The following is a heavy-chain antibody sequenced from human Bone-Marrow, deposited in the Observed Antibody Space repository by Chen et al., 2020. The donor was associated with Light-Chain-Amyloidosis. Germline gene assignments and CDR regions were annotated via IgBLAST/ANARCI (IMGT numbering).Heavy chain of an antibody. CDR2: VYYSGTT. CDR1: GGSISSYY. Sequence: QVQLQESGPGLVKPSATLSLTCTVSGGSISSYYWSWIRQPPGKGLEWIGYVYYSGTTNYNPSLKSRVTVSLDTSKNHFSLKLSSVTAADTAVYYCARLYTVTTGNWFDPWGQGILVTVSS. J-gene: IGHJ5*02. D-gene: IGHD4-17*01. CDR3: ARLYTVTTGNWFDP. V-gene: IGHV4-59*08.